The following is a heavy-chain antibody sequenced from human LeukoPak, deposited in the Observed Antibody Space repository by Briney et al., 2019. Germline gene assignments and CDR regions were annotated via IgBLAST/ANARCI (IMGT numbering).Heavy chain of an antibody. V-gene: IGHV3-23*01. CDR2: ISGSGGST. D-gene: IGHD3-10*01. Sequence: GGSLRLSCAASGFTFSSYGMSWVRQAPGKGLEWVSAISGSGGSTYYAASVKGRFTISRDNAKNSLYLQMSSLRAEDTAVFYCARYFHGSRTSFDPWGQGTLVTVSS. J-gene: IGHJ5*02. CDR3: ARYFHGSRTSFDP. CDR1: GFTFSSYG.